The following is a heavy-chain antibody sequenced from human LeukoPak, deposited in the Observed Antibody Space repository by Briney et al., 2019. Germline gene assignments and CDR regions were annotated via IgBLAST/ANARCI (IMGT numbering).Heavy chain of an antibody. CDR1: GGSISSYY. D-gene: IGHD2-2*01. CDR2: IYYSGST. CDR3: ARVSTSYYYYYGMDV. J-gene: IGHJ6*02. Sequence: SETLSLTCTVSGGSISSYYWSWIRQPPGKGLGWIGYIYYSGSTNYNPSLKSRVTISVDTSKNQFSLKLSSVTAADTAVYYCARVSTSYYYYYGMDVWGQGTTVTVSS. V-gene: IGHV4-59*01.